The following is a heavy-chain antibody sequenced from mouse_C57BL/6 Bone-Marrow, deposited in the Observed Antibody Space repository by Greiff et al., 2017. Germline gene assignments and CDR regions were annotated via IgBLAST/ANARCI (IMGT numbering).Heavy chain of an antibody. CDR3: VRPPMDY. J-gene: IGHJ4*01. Sequence: EVHLVESGGGLVQPKGSLKLSCAASGFSFNTYAMNWVRQAPGKGLEWVARIRSKSNNYATYYADSVKDRFTISRDDSESMLYLQMNNLKAEDTAMYYCVRPPMDYWGQGTSVTVSS. V-gene: IGHV10-1*01. CDR1: GFSFNTYA. CDR2: IRSKSNNYAT.